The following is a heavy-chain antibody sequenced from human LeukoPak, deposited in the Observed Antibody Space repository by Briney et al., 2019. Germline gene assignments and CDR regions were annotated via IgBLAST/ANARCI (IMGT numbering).Heavy chain of an antibody. D-gene: IGHD2-8*01. V-gene: IGHV3-30*04. Sequence: PGGSLRLSCAASGFTFSSYAMHWVRQAPGKGLEWVAVISYDGSNKYYADSVKGRFTISRDNSKNTLYLQMNSLRAEDTAVYYCARQSPIVLMGFDYWGQGTLVTVSS. CDR2: ISYDGSNK. J-gene: IGHJ4*02. CDR1: GFTFSSYA. CDR3: ARQSPIVLMGFDY.